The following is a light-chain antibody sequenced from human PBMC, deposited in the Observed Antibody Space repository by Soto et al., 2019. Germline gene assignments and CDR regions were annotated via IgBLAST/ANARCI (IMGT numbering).Light chain of an antibody. Sequence: IHMTQSPSTLSASVLYRVSITFLASQSISSWLAWYQQKPGKAPKLLIYDACSLESGVPSRFSGSGSGTEFTLTISSLQPDDFATYYCQQYNSYLITFGQGTRLEIK. V-gene: IGKV1-5*01. CDR2: DAC. CDR3: QQYNSYLIT. J-gene: IGKJ5*01. CDR1: QSISSW.